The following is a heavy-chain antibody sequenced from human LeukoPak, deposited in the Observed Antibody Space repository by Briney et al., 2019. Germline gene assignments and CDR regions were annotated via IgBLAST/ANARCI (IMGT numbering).Heavy chain of an antibody. CDR1: GGTFSSYA. Sequence: ASVKVSCKASGGTFSSYAISWVRQAPGQGLEWMGRIIPILGIANYAQKFQGRVTITADKSTSTAYMELSSLRSEDTAVYYCATTYYYDSSGYYLLLDYWGQGTLVTVSS. J-gene: IGHJ4*02. V-gene: IGHV1-69*04. CDR2: IIPILGIA. CDR3: ATTYYYDSSGYYLLLDY. D-gene: IGHD3-22*01.